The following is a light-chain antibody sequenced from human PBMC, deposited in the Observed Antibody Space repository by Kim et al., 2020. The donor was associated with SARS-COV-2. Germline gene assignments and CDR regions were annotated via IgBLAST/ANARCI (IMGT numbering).Light chain of an antibody. CDR2: EVN. J-gene: IGLJ3*02. V-gene: IGLV2-8*01. CDR1: SSDIGGYNY. CDR3: TSYGGSDNLV. Sequence: GQSVTISCTGSSSDIGGYNYVSWYQQHPGKAPKVMIYEVNKRPSGVPDRFSGSKSGNTASLTVSGLQTEDEADYYCTSYGGSDNLVFGGGTQLTVL.